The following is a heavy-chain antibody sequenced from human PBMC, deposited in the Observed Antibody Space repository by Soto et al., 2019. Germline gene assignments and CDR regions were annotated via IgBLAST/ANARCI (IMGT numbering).Heavy chain of an antibody. D-gene: IGHD2-15*01. V-gene: IGHV3-7*03. Sequence: EVQVVESGGGLVQPGGSLRLSCAASGFTFNTYWMSWVRQAPGKGLQWVANIKRDGSDKYYVDSVKGRFTISRDNAKNSLYLQMNSLRAEDTAVYYCARDCALDCRRGMDVWGQGTTVTVSS. CDR2: IKRDGSDK. CDR1: GFTFNTYW. J-gene: IGHJ6*02. CDR3: ARDCALDCRRGMDV.